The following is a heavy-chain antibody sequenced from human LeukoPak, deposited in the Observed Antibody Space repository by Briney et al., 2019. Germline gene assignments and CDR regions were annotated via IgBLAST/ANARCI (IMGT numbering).Heavy chain of an antibody. J-gene: IGHJ4*02. CDR3: ARGGSYPTRNDY. Sequence: SETLSLTCSIYGGPLNGHYWSWIRQPPGKGLEWIGEINHSGTTNYNPSLESRVTISVDTSKNQFSLKLSSMTAADTAVYYCARGGSYPTRNDYWGQGTLVTVSS. D-gene: IGHD1-26*01. CDR1: GGPLNGHY. CDR2: INHSGTT. V-gene: IGHV4-34*01.